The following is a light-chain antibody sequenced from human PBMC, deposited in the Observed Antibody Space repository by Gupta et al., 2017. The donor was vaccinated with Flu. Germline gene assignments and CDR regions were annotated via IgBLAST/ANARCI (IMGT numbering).Light chain of an antibody. Sequence: DRVTITCRASQSISSYLNWYQQKPGKAPKLLIYAASSLQSGVPSRFSGSGSGTDFTLTITSLQPEDFATYYCQQSYSSPPWTFGQGTKVDIK. CDR3: QQSYSSPPWT. V-gene: IGKV1-39*01. CDR2: AAS. CDR1: QSISSY. J-gene: IGKJ1*01.